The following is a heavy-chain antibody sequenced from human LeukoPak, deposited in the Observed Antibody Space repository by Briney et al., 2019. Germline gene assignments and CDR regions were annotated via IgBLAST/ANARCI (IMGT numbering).Heavy chain of an antibody. CDR3: ARDKRFNWWHVLGYCTNGVCSGRAFDI. CDR1: GFTFSSYG. CDR2: IRYDGSNK. D-gene: IGHD2-8*01. Sequence: PGGSLRLSCAASGFTFSSYGMHWVRQAPGKGLEWVAFIRYDGSNKYYADSVKGRFTISRDNSKNTLYLQMNSLRAEDTAVYYCARDKRFNWWHVLGYCTNGVCSGRAFDIRGQGTMVTVSS. V-gene: IGHV3-30*02. J-gene: IGHJ3*02.